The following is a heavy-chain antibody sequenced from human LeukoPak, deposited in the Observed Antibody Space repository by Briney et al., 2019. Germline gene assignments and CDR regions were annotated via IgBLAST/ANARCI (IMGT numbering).Heavy chain of an antibody. CDR1: GGSITNGSYY. V-gene: IGHV4-61*02. D-gene: IGHD2-2*01. CDR3: ARGVPAALWFDP. J-gene: IGHJ5*02. CDR2: IYKTGST. Sequence: SETLSLTCTVSGGSITNGSYYWTWIRQPAGKGLEWIGRIYKTGSTNYNPSLKSRVTISADTSKNHFSLKLSSVTAADTAVYYCARGVPAALWFDPWGQGTLVTVSS.